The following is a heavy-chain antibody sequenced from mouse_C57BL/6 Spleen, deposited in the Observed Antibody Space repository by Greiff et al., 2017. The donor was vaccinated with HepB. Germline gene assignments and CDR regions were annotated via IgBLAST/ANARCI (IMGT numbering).Heavy chain of an antibody. J-gene: IGHJ3*01. Sequence: QVQLKQPGAELVKPGASVKMSCKASGYTFTSYWITWVKQRPGQGLEWIGDIYPGSGSTNYNEKFKSKATLTVDTSSSTAYMQLSSLTSEDSAVYYCARTDLGGYYKFAYWGQGTLVTVSA. CDR3: ARTDLGGYYKFAY. CDR1: GYTFTSYW. V-gene: IGHV1-55*01. D-gene: IGHD2-3*01. CDR2: IYPGSGST.